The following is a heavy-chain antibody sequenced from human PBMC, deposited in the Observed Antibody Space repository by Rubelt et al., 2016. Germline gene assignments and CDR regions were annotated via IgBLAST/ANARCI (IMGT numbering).Heavy chain of an antibody. CDR2: IDHREII. D-gene: IGHD3-22*01. V-gene: IGHV4-34*10. CDR3: ARAEDYYSSWFDP. J-gene: IGHJ5*02. Sequence: QVQLQESGPGLLKPSETLSRTCAVYVGSFSGHAWAWIRQPPGKGLEWIAEIDHREIINYNPSLKSRLTISIDTSKNQFSLGRSSVTAADTAAYYCARAEDYYSSWFDPWGQGTLVTVSS. CDR1: VGSFSGHA.